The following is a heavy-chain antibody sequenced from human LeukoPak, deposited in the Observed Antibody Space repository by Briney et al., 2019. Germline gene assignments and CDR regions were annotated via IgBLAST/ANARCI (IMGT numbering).Heavy chain of an antibody. CDR2: ISSSSSYI. CDR1: GLTFSSYS. D-gene: IGHD1-26*01. J-gene: IGHJ4*02. V-gene: IGHV3-21*01. Sequence: PGGSLRLSCAASGLTFSSYSMNWVRQAPGKGLEWVSSISSSSSYIYHAGSVKGRLTISRGNAKNSLYLQMNSLRAEDTAVYYCARGSMGATTGRGFDYWGQGTLVTVSS. CDR3: ARGSMGATTGRGFDY.